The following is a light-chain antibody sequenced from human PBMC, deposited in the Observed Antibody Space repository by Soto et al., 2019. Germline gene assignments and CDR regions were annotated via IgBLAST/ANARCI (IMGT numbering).Light chain of an antibody. CDR3: QQYNNWPLS. CDR2: AAS. V-gene: IGKV3D-15*01. J-gene: IGKJ1*01. Sequence: EIVMTQSPATLSVSPGERATLSCRASQSVSSNLAWYQQRPGQAPRLLIYAASTRATGIPARFSGSGSGTEFTLTISSLQSEDFAVYYCQQYNNWPLSVGQGTKVDIK. CDR1: QSVSSN.